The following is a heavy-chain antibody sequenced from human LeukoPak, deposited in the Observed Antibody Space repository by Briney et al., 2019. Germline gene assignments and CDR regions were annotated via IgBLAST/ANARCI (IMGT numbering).Heavy chain of an antibody. Sequence: ASVKVSCKASGGTFSSYAISWVRQAPGQGLEGMGGIIPICGTANYAQKFQGRVTITADESTSTAYMELSSLRSADTAVYYCARSRIAAAGTPTLFSGWGQGTLVTVSS. CDR3: ARSRIAAAGTPTLFSG. V-gene: IGHV1-69*13. CDR2: IIPICGTA. J-gene: IGHJ4*02. D-gene: IGHD6-13*01. CDR1: GGTFSSYA.